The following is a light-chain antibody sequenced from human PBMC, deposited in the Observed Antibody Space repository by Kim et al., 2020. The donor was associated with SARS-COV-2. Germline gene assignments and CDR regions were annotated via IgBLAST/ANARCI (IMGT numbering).Light chain of an antibody. Sequence: QSITIACAGTSSDVGDYNSVYWYQHHPGKAPKLMIYDVSKRPSGVSNRFSGSKSGYTASLTISGLQTEDEADYYCSSYSSSTTLLFGGGTQLTVL. CDR3: SSYSSSTTLL. V-gene: IGLV2-14*03. CDR1: SSDVGDYNS. J-gene: IGLJ3*02. CDR2: DVS.